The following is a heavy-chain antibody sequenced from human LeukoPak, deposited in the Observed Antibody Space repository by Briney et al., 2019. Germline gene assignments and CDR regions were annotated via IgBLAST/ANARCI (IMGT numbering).Heavy chain of an antibody. Sequence: GGSLRLSCAASGFTFSSYEMNWVRQAPGKGLEWVSYISSSGSTIYYADSVKGRFTISRDNAKNSLYLQMNSLRAEDTAVYYCARGSGITIFYYGMDVWGQGTTVTVSS. CDR2: ISSSGSTI. CDR1: GFTFSSYE. V-gene: IGHV3-48*03. CDR3: ARGSGITIFYYGMDV. J-gene: IGHJ6*02. D-gene: IGHD3-9*01.